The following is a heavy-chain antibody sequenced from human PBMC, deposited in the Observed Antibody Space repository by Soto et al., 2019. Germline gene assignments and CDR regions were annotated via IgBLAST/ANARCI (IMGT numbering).Heavy chain of an antibody. D-gene: IGHD6-13*01. CDR2: TYYRSKWYN. CDR1: GDSVSSNSAA. Sequence: SQTLSLTCAISGDSVSSNSAAWNWIRQSPSRGLEWLGRTYYRSKWYNDYAVSVKSRITINPDTSKNQFSLQLNSVTPEDTAVYYCARDKLAAAGRVLDAVDIWGQGTMVTVSS. V-gene: IGHV6-1*01. J-gene: IGHJ3*02. CDR3: ARDKLAAAGRVLDAVDI.